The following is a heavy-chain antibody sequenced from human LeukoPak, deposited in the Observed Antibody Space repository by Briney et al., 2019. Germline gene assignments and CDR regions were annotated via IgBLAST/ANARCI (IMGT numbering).Heavy chain of an antibody. CDR2: INPNSGGT. Sequence: ASVKVSCKASGYTFTGYYMHWVRQAPGQGLEWMGWINPNSGGTNYAQKFQGRVTMTRDTSISTAYMELSRLRSDDTAVYYCARVGGTTYYYDSSGYLSLGYWGQGTLVTVSS. J-gene: IGHJ4*02. CDR3: ARVGGTTYYYDSSGYLSLGY. CDR1: GYTFTGYY. V-gene: IGHV1-2*02. D-gene: IGHD3-22*01.